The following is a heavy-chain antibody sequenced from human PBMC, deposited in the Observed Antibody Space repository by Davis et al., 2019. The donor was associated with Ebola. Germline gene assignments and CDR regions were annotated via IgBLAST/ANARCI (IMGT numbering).Heavy chain of an antibody. CDR2: ISGSGGST. CDR3: AKDDAYCSSTTCYNKRGAFDI. J-gene: IGHJ3*02. V-gene: IGHV3-23*01. CDR1: GFTFSSYA. D-gene: IGHD2-2*01. Sequence: GESLKISCAASGFTFSSYAMSWVRQAPGKGLEWVSAISGSGGSTYYADSVKGRFTISRDNSKNTLYLQMNSLRAEDTAVYYCAKDDAYCSSTTCYNKRGAFDIWGQGTMVTVSS.